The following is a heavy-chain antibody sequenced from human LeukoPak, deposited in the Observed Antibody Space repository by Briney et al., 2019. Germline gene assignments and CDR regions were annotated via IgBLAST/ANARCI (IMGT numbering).Heavy chain of an antibody. CDR3: ARVLLASIGYSYGPYYFDY. V-gene: IGHV4-39*07. CDR1: GGSISSYY. CDR2: IYYSGST. J-gene: IGHJ4*02. Sequence: SETLSLTCTVSGGSISSYYWGWIRQPPGKGLEWIGSIYYSGSTYYNPSLKSRVTISVDTSKNQFSLKLSSVTAADTAVYYCARVLLASIGYSYGPYYFDYWGQGTLVTVSS. D-gene: IGHD5-18*01.